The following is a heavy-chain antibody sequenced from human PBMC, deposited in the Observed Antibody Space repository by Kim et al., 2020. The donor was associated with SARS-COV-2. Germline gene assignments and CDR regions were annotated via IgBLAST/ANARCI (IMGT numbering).Heavy chain of an antibody. CDR2: ISYDGSNK. V-gene: IGHV3-33*05. D-gene: IGHD1-26*01. CDR1: GFTFSSYG. Sequence: GGSLRLSCVASGFTFSSYGMHWVRQAPGKGLEWVADISYDGSNKYYADSVKGRFTISRDNSENTLYLQMNSLRAEDTAVYYCARDRAASGSTRGPFDNWGQGTLVTVSS. CDR3: ARDRAASGSTRGPFDN. J-gene: IGHJ4*02.